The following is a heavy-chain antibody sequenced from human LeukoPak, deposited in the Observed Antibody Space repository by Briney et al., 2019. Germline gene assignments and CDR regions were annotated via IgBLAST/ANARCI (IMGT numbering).Heavy chain of an antibody. CDR1: GFTFSEYW. D-gene: IGHD4-17*01. CDR3: ARDARVGDPFDY. J-gene: IGHJ4*02. V-gene: IGHV3-74*01. CDR2: IRTDGDT. Sequence: GGSLRLSCAASGFTFSEYWMHWVRQAPGKGLVCVSRIRTDGDTSYADSVRGLFTISRDNSKNTLYLQMNSLRAEDTAVYYCARDARVGDPFDYWGQGTVVTVSS.